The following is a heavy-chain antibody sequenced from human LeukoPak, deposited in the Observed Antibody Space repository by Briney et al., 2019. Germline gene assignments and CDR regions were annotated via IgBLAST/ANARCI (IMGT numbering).Heavy chain of an antibody. D-gene: IGHD1-26*01. V-gene: IGHV3-74*01. CDR1: GFTFSSYW. CDR2: INSDGSST. Sequence: PGGSLRLSCAASGFTFSSYWMHWVRQAPGKGLVWVSRINSDGSSTSYADSVKGRFTISRDNAKNTLYLQMNSLRAEDTAVYYCAREEGGSYYEVDYWGQGTLVTVSS. J-gene: IGHJ4*02. CDR3: AREEGGSYYEVDY.